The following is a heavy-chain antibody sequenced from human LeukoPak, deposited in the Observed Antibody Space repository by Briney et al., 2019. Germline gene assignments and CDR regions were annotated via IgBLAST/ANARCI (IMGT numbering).Heavy chain of an antibody. CDR2: IKQDGSEK. CDR3: ARDLSGWYGRYYFDY. D-gene: IGHD6-19*01. J-gene: IGHJ4*02. Sequence: PGGSLRLSCAASGFTFSSYWMSWVRQAPGKGLEWVANIKQDGSEKYNVDSVKGRFTISRDNAKNSLYLQMNSLRAEDTAVYYCARDLSGWYGRYYFDYWGQGTLVTVSS. CDR1: GFTFSSYW. V-gene: IGHV3-7*01.